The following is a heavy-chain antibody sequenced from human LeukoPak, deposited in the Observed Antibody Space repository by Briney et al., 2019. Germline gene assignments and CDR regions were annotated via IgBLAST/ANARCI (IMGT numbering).Heavy chain of an antibody. CDR1: GGSISSGGYY. Sequence: SETLSLTCTVSGGSISSGGYYWSWIRQHPGKGLEWIGYIYYSGSTNYNPSLKSRVTIPVDTSKNQFSLKLSSVTAADTAVYYCARLGAFDIWGQGTMVTVSS. J-gene: IGHJ3*02. D-gene: IGHD1-26*01. CDR3: ARLGAFDI. V-gene: IGHV4-61*08. CDR2: IYYSGST.